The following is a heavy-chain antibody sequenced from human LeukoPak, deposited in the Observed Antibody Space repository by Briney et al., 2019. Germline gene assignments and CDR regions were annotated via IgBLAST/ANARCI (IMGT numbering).Heavy chain of an antibody. CDR2: IYYSGST. CDR1: GGSISSYY. Sequence: SETLSLTCTVSGGSISSYYWSWIRQPPGKGLEWIGYIYYSGSTSYNPSLKSGFTISVDTSKTQFSLKLSSVTAADTAVYYCARVPRFLEWLPSRSSYYYYYMDVWGKGTTVTVSS. V-gene: IGHV4-59*01. D-gene: IGHD3-3*01. J-gene: IGHJ6*03. CDR3: ARVPRFLEWLPSRSSYYYYYMDV.